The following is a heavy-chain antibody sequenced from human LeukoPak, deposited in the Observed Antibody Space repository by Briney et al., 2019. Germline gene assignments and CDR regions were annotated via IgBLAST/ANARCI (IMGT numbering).Heavy chain of an antibody. CDR1: GDSISSGSYY. J-gene: IGHJ6*03. CDR3: ASRHSKQQPYYYYMDI. Sequence: RASQTLSLTCTVSGDSISSGSYYWSWIRQPAGKGLEWIGRIYSNGDTKFNPSLKRRVTISLDTSKNQFSLKLSSATAADTAVYYCASRHSKQQPYYYYMDIWGKGTTVTVSS. D-gene: IGHD6-13*01. CDR2: IYSNGDT. V-gene: IGHV4-61*02.